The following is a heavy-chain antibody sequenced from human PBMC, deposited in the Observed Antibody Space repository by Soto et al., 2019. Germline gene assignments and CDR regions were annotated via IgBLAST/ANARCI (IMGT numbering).Heavy chain of an antibody. V-gene: IGHV5-51*01. J-gene: IGHJ4*02. CDR3: ARQGYHYDTYSFGY. Sequence: EVQLVQSGAEVKKPGESLQISCKASGYTFTSYWIGWVRQMPGKGLEWMGIIYPSNSETRFSPSFQGQVTLSADKYIFTAYLQWSRLKASDTAMYYCARQGYHYDTYSFGYWGQGTLVTVSP. CDR2: IYPSNSET. CDR1: GYTFTSYW. D-gene: IGHD3-22*01.